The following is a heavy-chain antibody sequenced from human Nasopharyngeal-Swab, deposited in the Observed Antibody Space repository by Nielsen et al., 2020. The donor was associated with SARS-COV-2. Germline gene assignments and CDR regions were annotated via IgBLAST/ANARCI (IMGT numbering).Heavy chain of an antibody. V-gene: IGHV3-7*03. Sequence: GESLKISCAASGFTFGTYWMTWVRQAPGKGLEWVANIKQDGSEKYYVDSVKGRFTISRDSSENTLYLEMNNLTPDDTATYYCAAPLTGLHYWGQGTLVTVSS. J-gene: IGHJ4*02. CDR3: AAPLTGLHY. CDR1: GFTFGTYW. D-gene: IGHD1-20*01. CDR2: IKQDGSEK.